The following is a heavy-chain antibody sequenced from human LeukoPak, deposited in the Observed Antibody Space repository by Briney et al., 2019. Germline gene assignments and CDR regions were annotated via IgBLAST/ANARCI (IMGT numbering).Heavy chain of an antibody. CDR3: AKGAAGKTEYFQH. J-gene: IGHJ1*01. V-gene: IGHV3-11*01. Sequence: SSSSGSTIYYADSVKGRFTISRDNAKNSLYLQMNSLRAEDTAVYYCAKGAAGKTEYFQHWGQGTLVTVSS. D-gene: IGHD6-13*01. CDR2: SSSSGSTI.